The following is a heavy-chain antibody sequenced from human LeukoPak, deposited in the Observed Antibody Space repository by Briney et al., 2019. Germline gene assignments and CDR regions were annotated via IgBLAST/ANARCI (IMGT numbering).Heavy chain of an antibody. J-gene: IGHJ5*01. CDR1: NGSITTTRYY. Sequence: SETLSLTCSVSNGSITTTRYYWACIRQSSGKRLEWIGSVYYFGNAYYRPSLFSRATISIDTSKKRISLNLTSVTARDTAIYYCATHKEGSYIESWGHGTLVTVSS. D-gene: IGHD3-10*01. CDR2: VYYFGNA. CDR3: ATHKEGSYIES. V-gene: IGHV4-39*01.